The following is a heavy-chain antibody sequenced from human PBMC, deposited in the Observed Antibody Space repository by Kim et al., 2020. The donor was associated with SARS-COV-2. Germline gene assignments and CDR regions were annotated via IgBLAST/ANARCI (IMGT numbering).Heavy chain of an antibody. D-gene: IGHD6-19*01. J-gene: IGHJ4*02. CDR1: GGSISSSSYY. V-gene: IGHV4-39*07. Sequence: SETLSLTCTVSGGSISSSSYYWGWIRQPPGKGLEWIGSIYYSGSTYYNPSLKSRVTISVDTSKNQFSLKLSSVTAADTAVYYCAGGTQVGWLVQEDYWGQGTLVTVSS. CDR3: AGGTQVGWLVQEDY. CDR2: IYYSGST.